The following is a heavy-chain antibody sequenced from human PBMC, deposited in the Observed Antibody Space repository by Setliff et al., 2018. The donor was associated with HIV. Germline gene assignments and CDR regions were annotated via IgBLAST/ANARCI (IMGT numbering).Heavy chain of an antibody. D-gene: IGHD2-15*01. CDR2: IIPILGVA. Sequence: ASVKVSCKASRSTFNSHTINWVRQAPGQGLDWMGRIIPILGVANYAQRFQGKVTITADKSTSTAYMELSGLRSEDTAVYYCARDPDCSGGSCFDDWFDPWGQGTLVTVSS. V-gene: IGHV1-69*04. CDR1: RSTFNSHT. CDR3: ARDPDCSGGSCFDDWFDP. J-gene: IGHJ5*02.